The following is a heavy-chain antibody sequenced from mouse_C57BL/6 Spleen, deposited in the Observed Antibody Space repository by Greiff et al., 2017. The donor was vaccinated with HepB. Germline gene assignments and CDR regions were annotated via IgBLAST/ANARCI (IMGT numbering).Heavy chain of an antibody. V-gene: IGHV1-26*01. CDR3: ARNWAYYFDY. CDR1: GYTFTDYY. J-gene: IGHJ2*01. Sequence: VQLQQSGPELVKPGASVKISCKASGYTFTDYYMNWVKQSHGKSLEWIGDINPKNGGTSYNQKFKGKATLTVDKSSSTAYMERRSLTSEDSAVYYGARNWAYYFDYWGQGTTLTVSS. D-gene: IGHD4-1*01. CDR2: INPKNGGT.